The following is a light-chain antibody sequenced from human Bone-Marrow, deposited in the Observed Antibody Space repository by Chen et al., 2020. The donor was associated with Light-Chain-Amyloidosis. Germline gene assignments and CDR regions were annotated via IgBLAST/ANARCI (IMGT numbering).Light chain of an antibody. V-gene: IGLV2-14*01. Sequence: QSALTQPASVSGSPGQSITIPCTGTSSDVGGDNHVSWYQQHPDKAPKLMIYKVTNRPSWVPDRFSGSKSDNTASLTISGLQTEDEADYFCSAYTITNTLVFGSGTRVTVL. CDR2: KVT. CDR1: SSDVGGDNH. J-gene: IGLJ1*01. CDR3: SAYTITNTLV.